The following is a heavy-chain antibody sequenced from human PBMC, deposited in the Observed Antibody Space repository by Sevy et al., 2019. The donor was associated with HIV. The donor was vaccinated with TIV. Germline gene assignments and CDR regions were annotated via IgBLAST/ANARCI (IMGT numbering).Heavy chain of an antibody. Sequence: SETLSLTCTVSGYSISSGYYWGWIRQPPGKGLEWIGSIYYSGSTYYNPSLKSRVTISVDTSKNQFSLKLSSVTAADTAVYYCAKTHDTSAYFLPDYWGQRTLVTVSS. J-gene: IGHJ4*02. CDR1: GYSISSGYY. V-gene: IGHV4-38-2*02. D-gene: IGHD3-22*01. CDR2: IYYSGST. CDR3: AKTHDTSAYFLPDY.